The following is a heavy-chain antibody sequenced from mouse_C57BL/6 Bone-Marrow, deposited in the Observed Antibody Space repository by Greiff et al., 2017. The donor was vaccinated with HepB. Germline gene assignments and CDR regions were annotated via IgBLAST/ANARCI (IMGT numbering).Heavy chain of an antibody. V-gene: IGHV2-9-1*01. CDR2: IWTGGGT. CDR3: ARIDGYYGIYFDY. Sequence: VKVVESGPGLVAPSQSLSITCTVSGFSFTSYAISWVRQPPGKGLEWLGVIWTGGGTNYNSALKSRLSISKDNSKSQVFLKMNSLQTDDTARYYCARIDGYYGIYFDYWGQGTTLTVSS. CDR1: GFSFTSYA. D-gene: IGHD2-3*01. J-gene: IGHJ2*01.